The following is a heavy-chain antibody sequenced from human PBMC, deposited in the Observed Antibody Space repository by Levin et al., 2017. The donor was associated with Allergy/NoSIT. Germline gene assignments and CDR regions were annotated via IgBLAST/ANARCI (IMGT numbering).Heavy chain of an antibody. CDR1: GFTFDDYA. Sequence: SLKISCAASGFTFDDYAMHWVRQAPGKGLEWVSGISWNSGSIGYADSVKGRFTISRDNAKNSLYLQMNSLRAEDTALYYCAKDTTPLRGYDLDYWGQGTLVTVSS. V-gene: IGHV3-9*01. D-gene: IGHD5-12*01. J-gene: IGHJ4*02. CDR2: ISWNSGSI. CDR3: AKDTTPLRGYDLDY.